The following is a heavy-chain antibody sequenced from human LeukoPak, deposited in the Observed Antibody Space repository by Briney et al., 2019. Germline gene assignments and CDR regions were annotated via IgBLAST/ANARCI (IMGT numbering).Heavy chain of an antibody. Sequence: GGSLRLSCAASGFSFSSYGMHWVRQAPGKGLEWLAVISFHGSNQYYADSVKGRFTISRDNSKNTLYLQMNSLRAGATAVYYCAKDRDSSGLDYWGQGTLVTVSS. CDR1: GFSFSSYG. J-gene: IGHJ4*02. CDR3: AKDRDSSGLDY. D-gene: IGHD3-22*01. CDR2: ISFHGSNQ. V-gene: IGHV3-30*19.